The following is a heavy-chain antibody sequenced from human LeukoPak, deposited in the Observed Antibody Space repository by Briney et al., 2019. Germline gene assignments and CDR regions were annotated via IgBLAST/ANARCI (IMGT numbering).Heavy chain of an antibody. CDR2: ISGSGGST. Sequence: PGGSLRLSCAASGFTFSSYAMSWVRQAPGKGLEWVSAISGSGGSTYYADSVKGRFTISRDSSKNTLYLQMNSLRAEDTAVYYCARDRLYSGSYYEGDNNWFDPWGQGTLVTVSS. V-gene: IGHV3-23*01. J-gene: IGHJ5*02. CDR1: GFTFSSYA. CDR3: ARDRLYSGSYYEGDNNWFDP. D-gene: IGHD1-26*01.